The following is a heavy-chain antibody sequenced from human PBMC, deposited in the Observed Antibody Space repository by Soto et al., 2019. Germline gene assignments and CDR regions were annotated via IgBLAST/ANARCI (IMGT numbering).Heavy chain of an antibody. V-gene: IGHV3-48*03. CDR2: ISRSGDME. Sequence: SLRLSCVASGFDLSGDGMHCVRQAPGKGLEWVAYISRSGDMEYYADSVKGRFTTSRDNLTNSLYLQMTSLRAADLGVYYCARETMVLISSTGKLCDGMDVCGRGSSVIGSS. D-gene: IGHD3-10*01. CDR3: ARETMVLISSTGKLCDGMDV. J-gene: IGHJ6*02. CDR1: GFDLSGDG.